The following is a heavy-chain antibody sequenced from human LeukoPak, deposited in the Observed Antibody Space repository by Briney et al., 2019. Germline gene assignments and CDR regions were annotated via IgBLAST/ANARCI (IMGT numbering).Heavy chain of an antibody. D-gene: IGHD3-3*01. CDR2: INPNSGGT. V-gene: IGHV1-2*02. CDR3: ARATNRFLEWLLSDY. CDR1: GYTFTGYY. J-gene: IGHJ4*02. Sequence: ASVKVSCKASGYTFTGYYMHWVRQAPGQGLEWMGWINPNSGGTNYAQKSQGRVTMTRDTSISTAYMELSRLRSDDTAVYYCARATNRFLEWLLSDYWGQGTLVTVSS.